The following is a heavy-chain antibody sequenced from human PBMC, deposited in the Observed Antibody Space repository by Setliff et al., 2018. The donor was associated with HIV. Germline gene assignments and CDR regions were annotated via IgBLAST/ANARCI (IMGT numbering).Heavy chain of an antibody. Sequence: SETLSLTCTVSDASISNYHWSWIRQPPGKGLEWIAYISYSGNTNYHPALRSRLTRTRDTSKNQVSLTLRSVTAEDTAIYFCARDAELPGPPVHDAFDLWGPGTMVTVSS. CDR2: ISYSGNT. D-gene: IGHD1-1*01. V-gene: IGHV4-59*01. CDR1: DASISNYH. CDR3: ARDAELPGPPVHDAFDL. J-gene: IGHJ3*01.